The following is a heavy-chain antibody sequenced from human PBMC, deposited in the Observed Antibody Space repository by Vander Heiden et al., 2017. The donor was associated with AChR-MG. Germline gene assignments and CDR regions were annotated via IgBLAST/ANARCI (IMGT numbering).Heavy chain of an antibody. J-gene: IGHJ5*02. CDR2: INPNSGGT. CDR1: GNTFTAYY. CDR3: ARDLLRSGCWFDP. D-gene: IGHD2-8*01. V-gene: IGHV1-2*02. Sequence: QVQRVQSGAEVKKPGPSLQVSSKASGNTFTAYYMHWVRQAPGQGLEWMGWINPNSGGTNYAQKCQGRVTMTRDTSISTAYMELSRLRSDDTAVYYCARDLLRSGCWFDPWGQGTLVTVSS.